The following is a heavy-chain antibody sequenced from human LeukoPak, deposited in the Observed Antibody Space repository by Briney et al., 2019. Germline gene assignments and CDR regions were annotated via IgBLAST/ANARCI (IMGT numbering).Heavy chain of an antibody. D-gene: IGHD4-17*01. CDR2: IWYDGSNK. CDR3: ARDHGDPYYFDY. CDR1: GFTFSSYG. Sequence: GRSLRLSCAASGFTFSSYGMHWVRQAPGKGLEWVAVIWYDGSNKYCADSVKGRFTISRDNSKNTLYLQMNSLRAEDTAVYYCARDHGDPYYFDYWGQGTLVTVSS. J-gene: IGHJ4*02. V-gene: IGHV3-33*01.